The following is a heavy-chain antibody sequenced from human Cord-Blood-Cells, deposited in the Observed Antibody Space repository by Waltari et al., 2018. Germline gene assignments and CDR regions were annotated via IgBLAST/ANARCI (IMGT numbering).Heavy chain of an antibody. Sequence: QVQLQPWAAGLLKPSATLCLPCALYGVSFSGYYWSWIRQRPGRWLEWNGEINHSGSTNDNPALKSRVTISVDTSKNQFSLKLSSVTAADTAVYCCARGLNDAVDIWGQATMVTVS. CDR3: ARGLNDAVDI. J-gene: IGHJ3*02. V-gene: IGHV4-34*01. CDR2: INHSGST. CDR1: GVSFSGYY.